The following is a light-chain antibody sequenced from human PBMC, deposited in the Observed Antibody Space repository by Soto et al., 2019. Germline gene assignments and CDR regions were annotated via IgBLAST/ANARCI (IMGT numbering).Light chain of an antibody. Sequence: MVWKQCPGGLSLYRGERAALCCRTSQSVSSYLAWYQQKPGQAPRLLMSGPSTRATGIPARFSGSGSGTEFTLTISSPQSEDFAIYYCQQYHSWSPITFGQGTRLEIK. CDR2: GPS. V-gene: IGKV3-15*01. J-gene: IGKJ5*01. CDR1: QSVSSY. CDR3: QQYHSWSPIT.